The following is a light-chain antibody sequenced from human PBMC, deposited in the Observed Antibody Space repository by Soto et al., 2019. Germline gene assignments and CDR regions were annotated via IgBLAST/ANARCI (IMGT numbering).Light chain of an antibody. CDR2: DAS. CDR3: QQFNSYLTLT. Sequence: EIVLTQSPATLSLSPGERATLSCRASQSVSSYLAWYQQKPGQAPRLLIYDASNRATGIPARFSGSGSGTDFTLTISSLEPEDFATYYCQQFNSYLTLTFGGGTKVEIK. CDR1: QSVSSY. V-gene: IGKV3-11*01. J-gene: IGKJ4*01.